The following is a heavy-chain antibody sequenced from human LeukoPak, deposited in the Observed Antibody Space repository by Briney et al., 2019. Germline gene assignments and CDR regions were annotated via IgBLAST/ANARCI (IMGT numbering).Heavy chain of an antibody. D-gene: IGHD3-10*01. CDR1: GFTFSSYS. J-gene: IGHJ4*02. Sequence: GGSLRLSCAASGFTFSSYSMNWVRQAPGKGLEWVSYISSSSSTIYYADSVKGRFTISRDNAKNSLYLQMNSLRAEDTAVYYCARGFPTPDYWGQGTLVTVSS. CDR3: ARGFPTPDY. CDR2: ISSSSSTI. V-gene: IGHV3-48*01.